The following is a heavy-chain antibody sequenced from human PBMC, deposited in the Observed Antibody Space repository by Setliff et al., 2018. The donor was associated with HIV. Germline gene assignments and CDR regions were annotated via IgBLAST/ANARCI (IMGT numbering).Heavy chain of an antibody. CDR1: GSSISSGSYY. CDR2: IYTSGST. Sequence: TSETLSLTCTVSGSSISSGSYYWSWIRQPAGKGLEWIGHIYTSGSTNYNPSLKRRVTISVDTAKNQFSLKPSSVTAADTAVYYCARDRGGAAAGGYYYMDVWGKGTTVTVSS. V-gene: IGHV4-61*09. J-gene: IGHJ6*03. CDR3: ARDRGGAAAGGYYYMDV. D-gene: IGHD6-13*01.